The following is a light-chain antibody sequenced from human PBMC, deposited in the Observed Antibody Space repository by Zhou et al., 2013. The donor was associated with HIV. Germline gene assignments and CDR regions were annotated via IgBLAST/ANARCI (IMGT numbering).Light chain of an antibody. CDR1: QSISNY. V-gene: IGKV1-39*01. CDR3: QQYDSYPLT. CDR2: AAS. J-gene: IGKJ4*01. Sequence: DIQMTQSPTSLSAFVGDRVTITCQASQSISNYLNWYRQKPGKAPELLIFAASRLESGVPSSFSGSGSGTEFTLTISGLQPGDFATYYCQQYDSYPLTFGGGTKVEIK.